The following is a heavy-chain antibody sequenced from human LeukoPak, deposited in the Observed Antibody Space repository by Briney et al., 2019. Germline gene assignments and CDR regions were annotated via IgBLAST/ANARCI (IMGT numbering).Heavy chain of an antibody. V-gene: IGHV4-59*08. J-gene: IGHJ4*02. D-gene: IGHD3-22*01. Sequence: SETLSLTCTVSGGSISSYYWSWIRQPPAKGLEWIGYIYYSGSTSYNPSLKSRVTISVDTSKNQFSLNLSSVTAAATAVYYCARRADSTGLFFDYWGQGTLVTVSS. CDR2: IYYSGST. CDR1: GGSISSYY. CDR3: ARRADSTGLFFDY.